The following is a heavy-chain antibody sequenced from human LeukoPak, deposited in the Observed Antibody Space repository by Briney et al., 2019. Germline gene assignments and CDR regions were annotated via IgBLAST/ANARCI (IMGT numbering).Heavy chain of an antibody. J-gene: IGHJ3*02. CDR2: IIPIFGTA. Sequence: ASVKVSSKASGGTFSSYAISWVRQAPGQGLEWMGGIIPIFGTANYAQKFQGRVTITADESTSTAYMELSSLRSEDTAVYYCASDILTGRPVVDAFDIWGQGTMVTVSS. CDR3: ASDILTGRPVVDAFDI. CDR1: GGTFSSYA. V-gene: IGHV1-69*01. D-gene: IGHD3-9*01.